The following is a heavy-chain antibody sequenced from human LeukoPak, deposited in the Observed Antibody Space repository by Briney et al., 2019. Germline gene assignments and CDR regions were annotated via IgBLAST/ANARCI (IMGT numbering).Heavy chain of an antibody. Sequence: SETLSLTCAVYGGSFSGYYWSWIRQPPGKGLEWIGEINNTGGTNYNPSLKSRVTISVDTSKNQFSLRLTSVTAADTAVYYCARQTGSGLFILPGGQGTLVTVSS. J-gene: IGHJ4*02. V-gene: IGHV4-34*01. CDR2: INNTGGT. CDR3: ARQTGSGLFILP. CDR1: GGSFSGYY. D-gene: IGHD3/OR15-3a*01.